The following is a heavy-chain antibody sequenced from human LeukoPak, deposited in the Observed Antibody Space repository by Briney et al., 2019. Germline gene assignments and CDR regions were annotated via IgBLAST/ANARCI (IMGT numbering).Heavy chain of an antibody. V-gene: IGHV3-30*18. CDR1: EFTFSSYG. CDR2: ISYDGSNQ. J-gene: IGHJ4*01. CDR3: AKDRLGALYYYDSSGYYRFDY. D-gene: IGHD3-22*01. Sequence: GGSLRLSCAASEFTFSSYGMHWVRQAPGKGLEWVAVISYDGSNQYYADTVKGRFTISRDNSKNTLYLQMNGPRAEDTAVYYCAKDRLGALYYYDSSGYYRFDYWGQGTLVTVSS.